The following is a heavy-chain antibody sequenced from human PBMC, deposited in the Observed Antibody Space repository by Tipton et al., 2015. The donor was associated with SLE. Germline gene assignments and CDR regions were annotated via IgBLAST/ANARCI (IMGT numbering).Heavy chain of an antibody. D-gene: IGHD5-12*01. J-gene: IGHJ4*02. CDR2: ISYDGSNK. Sequence: SLRLSCAASGFMFSSYAMHWVRQAPGKGLEWVAVISYDGSNKYYADSVKGRFTTSRDNSKSTLYLQMNSLRAEDTAVYYCARDGPSGYDYCGQGTLVTVSS. CDR1: GFMFSSYA. CDR3: ARDGPSGYDY. V-gene: IGHV3-30*04.